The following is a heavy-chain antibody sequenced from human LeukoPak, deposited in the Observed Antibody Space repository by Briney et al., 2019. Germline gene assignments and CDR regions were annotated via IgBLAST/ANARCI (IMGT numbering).Heavy chain of an antibody. D-gene: IGHD2-2*01. CDR3: VKGYCSSTSCYGDY. J-gene: IGHJ4*02. Sequence: TGGSLRLSCSGSGLTFSSYAMHWVRQAPGKGLEYVSATGSNGGSTYYADSVKGRFTISRDNSKNTLYLQMSSLRAEDTAVYYCVKGYCSSTSCYGDYWGQGALVTVSS. V-gene: IGHV3-64D*09. CDR2: TGSNGGST. CDR1: GLTFSSYA.